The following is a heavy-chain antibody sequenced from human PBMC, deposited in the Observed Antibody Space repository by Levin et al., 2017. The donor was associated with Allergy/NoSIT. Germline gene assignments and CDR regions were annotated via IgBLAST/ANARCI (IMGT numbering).Heavy chain of an antibody. Sequence: PSGGSLRLSCVASGFSFSDHYMDWVRQAPGKGLEWVARSKHKAKGYSPVYAASVTGRFTISRDESKSSIYLQMNGVKAEDTAVYFCVKTFSDGSPLNQPFDFWGRGTLVTVSS. CDR3: VKTFSDGSPLNQPFDF. D-gene: IGHD2-15*01. J-gene: IGHJ2*01. V-gene: IGHV3-72*01. CDR2: SKHKAKGYSP. CDR1: GFSFSDHY.